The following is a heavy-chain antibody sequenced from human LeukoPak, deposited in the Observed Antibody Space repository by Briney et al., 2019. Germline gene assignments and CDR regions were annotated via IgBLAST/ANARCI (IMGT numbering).Heavy chain of an antibody. J-gene: IGHJ4*02. Sequence: SETLSLTCTVSGGSISSSSYYWGWIRQPPGKGLEWIGSIYYSGSTYYNPSLKSRVTISVDTSKNQFSLEVRSVTAADTAVYYCARREVHYDRGGYQTLYFDYWGQGNLVTVSS. V-gene: IGHV4-39*01. CDR3: ARREVHYDRGGYQTLYFDY. CDR1: GGSISSSSYY. CDR2: IYYSGST. D-gene: IGHD3-22*01.